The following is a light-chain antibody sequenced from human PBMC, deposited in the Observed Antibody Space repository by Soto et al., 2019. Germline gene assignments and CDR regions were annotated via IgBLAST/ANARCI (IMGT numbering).Light chain of an antibody. Sequence: DIQMTQSPSTLSASVGDRVTITCRASQGISSWLAWYQQKPGKAPKLLIYKASSLESGVPSRFSGSGSGTEFTLTISSLQPDDFATYYCQQYNSTPWTFGQGTKVEIK. CDR1: QGISSW. J-gene: IGKJ1*01. CDR3: QQYNSTPWT. V-gene: IGKV1-5*03. CDR2: KAS.